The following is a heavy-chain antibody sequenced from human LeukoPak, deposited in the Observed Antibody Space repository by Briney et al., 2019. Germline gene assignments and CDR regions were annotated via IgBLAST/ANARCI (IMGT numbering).Heavy chain of an antibody. J-gene: IGHJ4*02. D-gene: IGHD3-10*01. CDR3: ARTKNMVRGVIRPYYFDY. CDR1: GYTFTGHF. V-gene: IGHV1-2*02. CDR2: INPNSGGT. Sequence: ASVKVSCKASGYTFTGHFIHWVRQAPGQGLEWMGWINPNSGGTNYAQNFQGRVTMTRDTSVTTAYMELSSLRSEDTAVYYCARTKNMVRGVIRPYYFDYWGQGTLVTVSS.